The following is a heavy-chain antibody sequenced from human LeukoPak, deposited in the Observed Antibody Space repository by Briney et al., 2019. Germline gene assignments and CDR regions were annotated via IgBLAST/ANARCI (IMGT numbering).Heavy chain of an antibody. Sequence: GGSLRLSCAASGFTFSSYSMNWVRQAPGKGLEWVSSISSSSSYIYYADSVKGRFTISRDNAKNSLYLQMNSLKTEDTAVYYCAIIAVTPNFDSWGQGTLVTVSS. CDR2: ISSSSSYI. D-gene: IGHD6-19*01. V-gene: IGHV3-21*04. J-gene: IGHJ4*02. CDR1: GFTFSSYS. CDR3: AIIAVTPNFDS.